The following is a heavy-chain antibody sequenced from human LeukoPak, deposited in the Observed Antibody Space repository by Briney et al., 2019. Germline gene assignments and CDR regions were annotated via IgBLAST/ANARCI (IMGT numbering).Heavy chain of an antibody. CDR1: GGTFSSYA. J-gene: IGHJ4*02. CDR2: IIPIFGTA. Sequence: ASVKVSCKASGGTFSSYAISWVRQAPGPGLEWMGRIIPIFGTANYAQKFQGRVTITTDESTSTAYMQLSSLRSEDTAVYYCARDAGYGLPDYWGQGTLVTVSS. D-gene: IGHD3-10*01. V-gene: IGHV1-69*05. CDR3: ARDAGYGLPDY.